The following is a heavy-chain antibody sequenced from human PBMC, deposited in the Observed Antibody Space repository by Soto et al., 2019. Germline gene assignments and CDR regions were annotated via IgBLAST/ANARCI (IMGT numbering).Heavy chain of an antibody. D-gene: IGHD3-10*02. V-gene: IGHV5-51*01. J-gene: IGHJ6*04. CDR1: GYSFTSYW. CDR3: ASLCQGAIATMTHYYYYGMDG. Sequence: HGESLKISCKGPGYSFTSYWIGWVRQMPGKGLEWMGIIYPGDSDTRYSPSVQGQVTISADKSISSAYLQWSSLKASDTAMYHCASLCQGAIATMTHYYYYGMDGYRKRTTFAIAS. CDR2: IYPGDSDT.